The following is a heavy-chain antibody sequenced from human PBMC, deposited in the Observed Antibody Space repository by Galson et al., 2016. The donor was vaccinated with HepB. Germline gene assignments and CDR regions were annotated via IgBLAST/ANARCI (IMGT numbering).Heavy chain of an antibody. CDR1: GFTFDKYG. CDR3: AIDPSQWHDLLFGN. V-gene: IGHV3-23*01. J-gene: IGHJ4*02. CDR2: ICGRCGDM. Sequence: SLRLSCAASGFTFDKYGMAWFRQAPGKGLEWVSTICGRCGDMYYADSVKGRFTISRDDSKNSLYLHMNSLRVEDTAIYYCAIDPSQWHDLLFGNWAQGTLVTVSA. D-gene: IGHD6-19*01.